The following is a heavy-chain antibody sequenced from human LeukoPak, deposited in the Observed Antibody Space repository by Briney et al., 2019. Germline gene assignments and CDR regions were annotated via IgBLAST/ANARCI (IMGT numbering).Heavy chain of an antibody. Sequence: GGSLRLSCAASGFSFSTHWMSWARLAPGKGPEWVANIKYDGSEKYCMDSVKGRFTISRDNAKNSLYLHMNSLRAEDTAVYYCASGFLDDFWSGHFWGQGTLVTVSS. CDR2: IKYDGSEK. J-gene: IGHJ4*02. CDR1: GFSFSTHW. V-gene: IGHV3-7*01. D-gene: IGHD3-3*01. CDR3: ASGFLDDFWSGHF.